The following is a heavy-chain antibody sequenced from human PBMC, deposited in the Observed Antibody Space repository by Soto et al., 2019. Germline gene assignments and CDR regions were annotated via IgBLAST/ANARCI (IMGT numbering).Heavy chain of an antibody. CDR3: ARVWNDLGNGMDV. CDR1: GFTFSSYA. J-gene: IGHJ6*02. D-gene: IGHD1-1*01. Sequence: QVQLVESGGGVVQPGRSLRLSCAASGFTFSSYAMHWVRQAPGKGLEWVAVISYDGSNKYYADSVKGRFTISRDNSKNTLYLQMNSLGAEDTAVYYCARVWNDLGNGMDVWGQGTTVTVSS. CDR2: ISYDGSNK. V-gene: IGHV3-30-3*01.